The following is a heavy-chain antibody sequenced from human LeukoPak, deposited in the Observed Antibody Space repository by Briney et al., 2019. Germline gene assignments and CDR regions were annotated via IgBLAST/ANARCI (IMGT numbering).Heavy chain of an antibody. Sequence: PSETLSLTCTVSGGSISSSSYYWGWIRQPPGKGLECIGSIYYSGSTYYNPSLKSRVTISVDTSKNQFSLKLSSVTAADTAVYYCARPAAADPTENWFDPWGQGTLVTVSS. V-gene: IGHV4-39*01. CDR1: GGSISSSSYY. CDR2: IYYSGST. D-gene: IGHD6-13*01. CDR3: ARPAAADPTENWFDP. J-gene: IGHJ5*02.